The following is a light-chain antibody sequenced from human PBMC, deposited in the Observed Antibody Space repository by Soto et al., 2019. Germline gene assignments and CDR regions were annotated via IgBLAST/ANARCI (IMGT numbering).Light chain of an antibody. CDR3: RQYDNSPWT. V-gene: IGKV3-20*01. Sequence: EIVLTQSPGTLSLSPGERATLSCRASQSVSNNYLAWYQRKPGQAPRLLIYGASSSATGIPHRFSGSRSGTAFTLTISRLEPEDFAVYYFRQYDNSPWTFGQGTKVAI. CDR2: GAS. J-gene: IGKJ1*01. CDR1: QSVSNNY.